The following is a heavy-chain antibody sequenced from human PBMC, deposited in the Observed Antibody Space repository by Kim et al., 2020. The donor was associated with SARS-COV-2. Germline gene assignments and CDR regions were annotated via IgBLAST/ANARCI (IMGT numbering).Heavy chain of an antibody. V-gene: IGHV4-59*09. CDR3: ARGVTKWELDY. D-gene: IGHD1-26*01. CDR2: T. Sequence: THTNPSRKGRVTVSVDTSKHQFSLKLSSVTAADTAVYYCARGVTKWELDYWGQGTLVTVSS. J-gene: IGHJ4*01.